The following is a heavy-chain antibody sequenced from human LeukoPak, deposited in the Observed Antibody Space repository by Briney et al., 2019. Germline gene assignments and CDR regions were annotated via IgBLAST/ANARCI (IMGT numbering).Heavy chain of an antibody. CDR1: GFTFSSYS. Sequence: GGSLRLSCAASGFTFSSYSMNWLRQAPGKGLEWVSSISSSSSNIYYADSVKGRFTISRDNAKNSLHLQMSSLGAEDTAVYYCARLLYNFGAYMDVWGKGTTVTVSS. J-gene: IGHJ6*03. CDR3: ARLLYNFGAYMDV. CDR2: ISSSSSNI. V-gene: IGHV3-21*01. D-gene: IGHD3-3*01.